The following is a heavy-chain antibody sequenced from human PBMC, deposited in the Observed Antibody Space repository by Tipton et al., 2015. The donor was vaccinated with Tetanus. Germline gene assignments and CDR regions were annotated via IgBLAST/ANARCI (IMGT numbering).Heavy chain of an antibody. Sequence: SLRLSCAASGFTVSSNYMTWVRQAPGKGLEWVSLIYSGGNTYYADSVKGRFTTSRDNSKNTLYLQMNSLRAEDAAVYYCNGGSTRAYFDYWGLGTLVTVSS. CDR3: NGGSTRAYFDY. D-gene: IGHD2-2*01. CDR2: IYSGGNT. J-gene: IGHJ4*02. CDR1: GFTVSSNY. V-gene: IGHV3-53*01.